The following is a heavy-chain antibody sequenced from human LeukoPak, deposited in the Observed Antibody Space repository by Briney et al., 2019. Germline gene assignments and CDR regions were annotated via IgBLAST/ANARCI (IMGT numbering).Heavy chain of an antibody. Sequence: PGGSLRLPCAASAFTFDDYGMSWVRQAPGKGLEWVSGISRNGGSTAYADSVKGRFTISRDNAKNSLYLQMNSLRAEDTALYYCARSYDTSGYYYVGAGYWGQGTLVTVSS. V-gene: IGHV3-20*04. CDR3: ARSYDTSGYYYVGAGY. D-gene: IGHD3-22*01. J-gene: IGHJ4*02. CDR1: AFTFDDYG. CDR2: ISRNGGST.